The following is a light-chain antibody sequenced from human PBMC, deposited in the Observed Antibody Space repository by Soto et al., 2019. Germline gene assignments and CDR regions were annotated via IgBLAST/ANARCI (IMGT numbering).Light chain of an antibody. CDR3: QQFNNWPVT. Sequence: DIHMTQSPSTLSLSGVGIVAVTCRASQTISSWLAWYQQKPGKAPKLLIYKASTLKSGVPSRFSGSGSGTEFTLTISSLQPDDFATYYCQQFNNWPVTFGPGTKVDIK. J-gene: IGKJ3*01. V-gene: IGKV1-5*03. CDR2: KAS. CDR1: QTISSW.